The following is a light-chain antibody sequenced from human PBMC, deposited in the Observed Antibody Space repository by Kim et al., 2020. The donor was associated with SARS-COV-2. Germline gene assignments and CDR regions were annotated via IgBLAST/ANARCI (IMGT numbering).Light chain of an antibody. CDR2: KTS. V-gene: IGKV1-5*03. Sequence: DIQMTQSPPTLSASVGDRVTITCRASQSFSSWLAWYQQKPGKVPKLLIYKTSILESGVPSRFSGSGSGTEFTLTISSLQPDDFATYYCQQDNNFPITFGQGTRLEIK. J-gene: IGKJ5*01. CDR1: QSFSSW. CDR3: QQDNNFPIT.